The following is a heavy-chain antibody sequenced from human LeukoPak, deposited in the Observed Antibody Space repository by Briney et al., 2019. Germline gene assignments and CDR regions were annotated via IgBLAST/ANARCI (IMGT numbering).Heavy chain of an antibody. CDR3: ARHEVDAFDI. J-gene: IGHJ3*02. CDR2: IYYSGST. V-gene: IGHV4-61*08. CDR1: GGSISSGGYY. Sequence: SETLSLTCTVSGGSISSGGYYWSWIRQHPGKGLEWIGYIYYSGSTNYNPSLKSRVTISVDTSKNQFSLKLSSVTAADTAVYYCARHEVDAFDIWGQGTMVTVSS.